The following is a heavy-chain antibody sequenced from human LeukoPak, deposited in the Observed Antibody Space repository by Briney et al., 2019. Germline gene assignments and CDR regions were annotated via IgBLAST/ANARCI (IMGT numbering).Heavy chain of an antibody. J-gene: IGHJ6*03. V-gene: IGHV4-4*02. CDR2: IYHNGST. CDR3: ARGLNKWKYGDFYYYYYMDV. CDR1: GGSISSSNW. Sequence: SETLSLTCAVSGGSISSSNWWSWVRQPPGKGLEWIGEIYHNGSTNYKPSLKSRVIMSVDKSKNQFSLKLSSVTAADTAVYYCARGLNKWKYGDFYYYYYMDVWGKGTTITVSS. D-gene: IGHD1-7*01.